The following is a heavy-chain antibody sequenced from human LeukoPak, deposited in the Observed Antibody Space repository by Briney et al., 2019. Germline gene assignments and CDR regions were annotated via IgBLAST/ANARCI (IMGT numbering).Heavy chain of an antibody. CDR3: ARARSSSWSNWFDP. V-gene: IGHV1-69*04. J-gene: IGHJ5*02. Sequence: SVKVSCKASGGTFSSYAISWVRQAPGQGLEWMGRIIPILGIANYAQKFQGWVTMTRDTSISTAYMELSRLRSDDTAVYYCARARSSSWSNWFDPWGQGTLVTVSS. D-gene: IGHD6-13*01. CDR1: GGTFSSYA. CDR2: IIPILGIA.